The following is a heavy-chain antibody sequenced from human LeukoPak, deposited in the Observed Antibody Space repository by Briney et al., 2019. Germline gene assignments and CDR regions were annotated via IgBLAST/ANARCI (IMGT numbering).Heavy chain of an antibody. D-gene: IGHD3-22*01. J-gene: IGHJ4*02. V-gene: IGHV3-30*18. CDR3: AKLLYYYDSSQPY. CDR2: ISYDGSTT. CDR1: EFSFSSYG. Sequence: GGSLRLSCAASEFSFSSYGMQWVRQAPGKGLEWVAVISYDGSTTYYADSVKGRFTISRDNSKNTLYLQMNSLRAEDTAVYYCAKLLYYYDSSQPYWGQGTLVTVSS.